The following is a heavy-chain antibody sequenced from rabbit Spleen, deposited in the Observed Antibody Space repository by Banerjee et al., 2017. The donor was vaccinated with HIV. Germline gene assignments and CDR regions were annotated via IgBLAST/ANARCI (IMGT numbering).Heavy chain of an antibody. CDR2: IYTGTGTT. Sequence: QEQLVESGGGLVQPEGSLTLTCTASGFSFSSSYWICWVRQAPGKGLEWIACIYTGTGTTYYANWAKGRFTISKTSSTTVTLQMTSLTAADTATYFCARGASSAGYGSDLWGPGTLVTVS. J-gene: IGHJ4*01. CDR1: GFSFSSSYW. V-gene: IGHV1S45*01. CDR3: ARGASSAGYGSDL. D-gene: IGHD6-1*01.